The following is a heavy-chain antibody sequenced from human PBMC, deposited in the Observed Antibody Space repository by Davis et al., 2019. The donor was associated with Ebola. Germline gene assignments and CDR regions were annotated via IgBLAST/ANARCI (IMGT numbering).Heavy chain of an antibody. CDR3: ARGRFLEWLFAGGY. V-gene: IGHV1-8*01. J-gene: IGHJ4*02. Sequence: ASAKVSCKASGYTFTSYDINWVRQATGQGLEWMGWMNPNSGNTGYAQKFQGRVTMTRNTSISTAYMELSSLRSEDTAVYYCARGRFLEWLFAGGYWGQGTLVTVSS. CDR1: GYTFTSYD. CDR2: MNPNSGNT. D-gene: IGHD3-3*01.